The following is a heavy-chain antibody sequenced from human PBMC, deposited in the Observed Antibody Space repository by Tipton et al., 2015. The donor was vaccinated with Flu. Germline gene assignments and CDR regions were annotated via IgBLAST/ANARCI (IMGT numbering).Heavy chain of an antibody. V-gene: IGHV1-2*06. J-gene: IGHJ4*02. Sequence: QVQLVQSGAEVQKPGASVKVSCEASGYTFSDYYLHWVRQAPGQGLEWVGRIKPNSGDTDYAQNFQGRVTMTWDTSISTAYMELKRLTSDDTAVYFCARRIAVGAPAFDSWGQGTLVTVSS. D-gene: IGHD2-21*01. CDR3: ARRIAVGAPAFDS. CDR2: IKPNSGDT. CDR1: GYTFSDYY.